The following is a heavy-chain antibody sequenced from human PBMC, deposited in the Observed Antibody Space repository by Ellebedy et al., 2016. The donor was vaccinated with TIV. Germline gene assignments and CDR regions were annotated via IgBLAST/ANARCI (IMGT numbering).Heavy chain of an antibody. D-gene: IGHD5-24*01. CDR1: GGTFSSYA. J-gene: IGHJ4*02. V-gene: IGHV1-2*02. CDR3: ARDGYTTAFDY. Sequence: ASVKVSCKASGGTFSSYAISWVRQAPGQGLEWMGWIYPYSGGTNYAPKFQGRVTMTRDTSINTAYMELSGLKSDDAAVYYCARDGYTTAFDYWGQGTLVTVSS. CDR2: IYPYSGGT.